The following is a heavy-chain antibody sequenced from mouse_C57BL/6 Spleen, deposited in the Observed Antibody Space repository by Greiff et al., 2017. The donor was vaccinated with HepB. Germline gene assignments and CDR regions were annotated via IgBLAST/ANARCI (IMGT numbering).Heavy chain of an antibody. CDR2: INPSNGGT. D-gene: IGHD3-2*02. Sequence: QVHVKQPGTELVKPGASVKLSCKASGYTFTSYWMHWVKQRPGQGLEWIGNINPSNGGTNYNEKFKSKATLTVDKSSSTAYMQLSSLTSEDSAVYYCAREQLRPYYFDYWGQGTTLTVSS. CDR3: AREQLRPYYFDY. V-gene: IGHV1-53*01. CDR1: GYTFTSYW. J-gene: IGHJ2*01.